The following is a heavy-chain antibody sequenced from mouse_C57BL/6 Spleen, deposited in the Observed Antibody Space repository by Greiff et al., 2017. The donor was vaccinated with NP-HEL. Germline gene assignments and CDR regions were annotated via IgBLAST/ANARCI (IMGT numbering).Heavy chain of an antibody. J-gene: IGHJ1*03. V-gene: IGHV5-6*01. CDR3: ARIYYDYGRYFDV. Sequence: EVHLVESGGDLVKPGGSLKLSCAASGFTFSSYGMSWVRQTPDKRLEWVATISSGGSYTYYPDSVKGRFTISRYNAKNTLYLQMSSLKSEDTAMYYCARIYYDYGRYFDVWGTGTTVTVSS. CDR2: ISSGGSYT. D-gene: IGHD2-4*01. CDR1: GFTFSSYG.